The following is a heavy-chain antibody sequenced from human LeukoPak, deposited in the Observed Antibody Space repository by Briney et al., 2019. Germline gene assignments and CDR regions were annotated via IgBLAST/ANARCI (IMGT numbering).Heavy chain of an antibody. D-gene: IGHD3-10*01. CDR2: INGYNGNT. CDR1: GYTFTSYG. CDR3: ARGGENYYYYMDV. J-gene: IGHJ6*03. Sequence: GASVKVSCKASGYTFTSYGISGVRQAPGQGLEWMGWINGYNGNTNYAQKVQGRVTMTTDTSTSTAYMEPRSLRSDDTAVYYCARGGENYYYYMDVWGKGTTVTVSS. V-gene: IGHV1-18*01.